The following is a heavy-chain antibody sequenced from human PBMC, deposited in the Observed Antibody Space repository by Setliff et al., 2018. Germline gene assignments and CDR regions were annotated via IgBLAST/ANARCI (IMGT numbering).Heavy chain of an antibody. CDR2: IYYSGST. D-gene: IGHD2-15*01. V-gene: IGHV4-39*07. CDR1: GGSISSSSYY. J-gene: IGHJ5*02. Sequence: SETLSLTCTVSGGSISSSSYYWGWIRQPPGKGLEWIGSIYYSGSTYYNPSLKSRVTISVDTSKNQFSLKLSSVTAADTAVYYCARLYIVVVVAATPAWFDPWGQGALVTVSS. CDR3: ARLYIVVVVAATPAWFDP.